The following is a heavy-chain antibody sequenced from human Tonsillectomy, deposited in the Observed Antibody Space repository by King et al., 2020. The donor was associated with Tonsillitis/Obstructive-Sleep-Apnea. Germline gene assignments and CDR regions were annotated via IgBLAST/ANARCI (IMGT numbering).Heavy chain of an antibody. CDR1: GFTFGDYA. D-gene: IGHD3-9*01. J-gene: IGHJ4*02. Sequence: VQLVESGGGLVKPGRSLRLSCTASGFTFGDYAMSWFRQAPGKGLEGIGFIRIKAYGGTTENAASVKGRFTISRDDSKSIAYLQMDSLKTEDTAVYYCTTVGILTGYFYFDYWGQGTRVTVSS. V-gene: IGHV3-49*05. CDR2: IRIKAYGGTT. CDR3: TTVGILTGYFYFDY.